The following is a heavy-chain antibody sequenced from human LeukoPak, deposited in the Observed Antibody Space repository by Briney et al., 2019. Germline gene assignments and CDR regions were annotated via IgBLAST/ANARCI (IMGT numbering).Heavy chain of an antibody. D-gene: IGHD4-11*01. J-gene: IGHJ6*03. Sequence: GGSLRLSCAASGFTFSSYNMNWVRQGPGKGLEYVSGISSSGGSTYYANSVKGRFTISRDNSKNTLYLQMGSLRAEDMAVYYCARGDYSNAYRRYYYMDVWGKGTTVTVSS. CDR2: ISSSGGST. CDR1: GFTFSSYN. CDR3: ARGDYSNAYRRYYYMDV. V-gene: IGHV3-64*01.